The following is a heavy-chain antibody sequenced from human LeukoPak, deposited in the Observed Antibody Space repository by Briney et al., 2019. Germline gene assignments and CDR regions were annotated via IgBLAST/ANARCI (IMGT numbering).Heavy chain of an antibody. CDR2: IWYDGSNK. CDR1: GFTFSNHG. J-gene: IGHJ5*02. D-gene: IGHD6-13*01. V-gene: IGHV3-33*01. Sequence: GGSLRLSCAASGFTFSNHGMHWVRQAPGKGLEWVALIWYDGSNKEYAESVKGRFTISRDNSKNTLYLQMNSLRAEDTAVYYCARHLRPGIAAAGKGWFDPWGQGTLVTVSS. CDR3: ARHLRPGIAAAGKGWFDP.